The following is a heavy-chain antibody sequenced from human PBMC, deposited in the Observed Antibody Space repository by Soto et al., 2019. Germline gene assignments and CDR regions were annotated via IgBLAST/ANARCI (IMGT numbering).Heavy chain of an antibody. CDR2: MNPNSGNT. J-gene: IGHJ5*02. V-gene: IGHV1-8*01. D-gene: IGHD2-15*01. Sequence: ASVKVSCKASGYTFTSYDINWVRQATGQGLEWMGWMNPNSGNTGYAQKFQGRVTMTRNTSISTAYMELSSLRSEDTAVYYCATRGRYCSGGSCYERTPWGQGTLVTVSS. CDR1: GYTFTSYD. CDR3: ATRGRYCSGGSCYERTP.